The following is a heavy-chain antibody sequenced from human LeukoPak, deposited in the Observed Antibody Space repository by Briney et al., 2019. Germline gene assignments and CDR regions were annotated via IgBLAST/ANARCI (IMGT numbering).Heavy chain of an antibody. V-gene: IGHV4-39*07. CDR1: GGSISSSSYY. J-gene: IGHJ3*02. Sequence: PSETLSLTCTVSGGSISSSSYYWGWIRQPPGKGLEWIGSIYYSGSTYYNPSLKSRVTISIDTSKNQFSLKLSSVTAADTAVYYCARDLRTDDAFDIWGQGTMVTVSS. D-gene: IGHD4-17*01. CDR2: IYYSGST. CDR3: ARDLRTDDAFDI.